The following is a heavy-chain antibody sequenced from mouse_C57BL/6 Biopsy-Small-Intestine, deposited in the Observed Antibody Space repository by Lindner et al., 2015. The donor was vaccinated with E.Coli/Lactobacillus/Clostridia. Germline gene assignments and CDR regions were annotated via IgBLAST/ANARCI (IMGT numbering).Heavy chain of an antibody. J-gene: IGHJ2*01. V-gene: IGHV1-84*01. CDR1: GYTFTDYY. Sequence: VQLQESGPELVKPGASVKISCKASGYTFTDYYINWVKQRPGQGLEWIGWIYPGSGNTKYNEKFKGKATLTVDTSSSTSYMHLSSLTSEDSAVYFCARRSVYGSSPYFDYWGQGTTLTVSS. CDR3: ARRSVYGSSPYFDY. CDR2: IYPGSGNT. D-gene: IGHD1-1*01.